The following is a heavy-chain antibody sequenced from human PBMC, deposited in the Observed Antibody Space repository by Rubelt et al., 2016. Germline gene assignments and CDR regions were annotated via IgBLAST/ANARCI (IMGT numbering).Heavy chain of an antibody. CDR1: GGSISSSSYY. V-gene: IGHV4-39*07. CDR2: IYYSGST. CDR3: ARGGPPSGWEGFFDY. Sequence: QLQLQESGPGLVKPSETLSLTCTVSGGSISSSSYYWGWIRQPPGKGLEWIGSIYYSGSTYYNPSLKSRVTISVDTSKNQFSLKLSSVTAADTAVYYCARGGPPSGWEGFFDYWGQGTLVTVSS. D-gene: IGHD1-26*01. J-gene: IGHJ4*02.